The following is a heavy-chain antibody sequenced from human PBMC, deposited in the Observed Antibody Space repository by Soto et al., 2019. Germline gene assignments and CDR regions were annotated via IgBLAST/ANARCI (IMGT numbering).Heavy chain of an antibody. D-gene: IGHD3-9*01. CDR2: ISGSGGST. J-gene: IGHJ1*01. Sequence: GGSLRLSCAASGFTFSSYAMSWVRQAPGKGLEWVSAISGSGGSTYYADSVKGRFTISRDNSKNTLYLQMNSLRAEDTAVYYCAKDRPYYDILTGYSTARAEYFQHWGQGTLVTVSS. V-gene: IGHV3-23*01. CDR1: GFTFSSYA. CDR3: AKDRPYYDILTGYSTARAEYFQH.